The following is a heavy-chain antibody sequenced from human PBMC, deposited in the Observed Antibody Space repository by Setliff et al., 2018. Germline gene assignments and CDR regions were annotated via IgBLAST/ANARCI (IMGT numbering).Heavy chain of an antibody. CDR2: INHSGST. Sequence: SGPTLVNPTQTLTLTCTFSGFSLSTDGVSVGWIRQPPGKGLEWIGEINHSGSTNYNPSLKSRVTISVDTSKNQVSLKLSSVTAADTAVYYCARAPTRRYESSGYLDSWGLGKLVTVSS. CDR3: ARAPTRRYESSGYLDS. J-gene: IGHJ4*02. CDR1: GFSLSTDGVS. D-gene: IGHD3-22*01. V-gene: IGHV4-61*08.